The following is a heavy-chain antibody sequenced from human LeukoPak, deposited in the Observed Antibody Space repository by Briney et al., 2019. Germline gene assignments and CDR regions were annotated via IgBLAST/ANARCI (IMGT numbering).Heavy chain of an antibody. J-gene: IGHJ4*02. CDR1: GYTFTSYA. V-gene: IGHV1-3*01. CDR3: ARENGDWNEPFDY. D-gene: IGHD1-1*01. Sequence: ASVKVSCKASGYTFTSYAMHWVRQAPGQRLEWMGWINAGNGNTKYSQKFQGRVTITRDTSASTAYMELSSLRSDDTAVYYCARENGDWNEPFDYWGQGTLVTVSS. CDR2: INAGNGNT.